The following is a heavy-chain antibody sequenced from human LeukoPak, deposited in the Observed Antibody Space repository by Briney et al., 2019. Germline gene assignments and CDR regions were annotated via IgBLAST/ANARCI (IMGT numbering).Heavy chain of an antibody. CDR1: GGSISSRSYY. CDR3: ARGNTAMVYYFDY. J-gene: IGHJ4*02. CDR2: IYYTGST. D-gene: IGHD5-18*01. Sequence: SETLSLTCTVSGGSISSRSYYWGWIRQPPGKGLEWIGSIYYTGSTYYNPSLKSRVTISVDTSKNQFSLKLSSVTAADTAVYYCARGNTAMVYYFDYWGQGTLVTVSS. V-gene: IGHV4-39*07.